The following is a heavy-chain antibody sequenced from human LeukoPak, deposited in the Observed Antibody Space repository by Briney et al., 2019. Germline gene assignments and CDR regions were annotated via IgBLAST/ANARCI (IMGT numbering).Heavy chain of an antibody. V-gene: IGHV3-20*04. CDR3: SRVGGQQQLLAYYFDY. D-gene: IGHD6-13*01. Sequence: GGSLRLSCAASGFTFDDYGMSWVRQAPGKGLEWVSGINWNGGSTGYADSVKGRFTISRDNAKNSLYLQMNSLRAEDTALYYRSRVGGQQQLLAYYFDYWGQGTLVTVSS. CDR2: INWNGGST. CDR1: GFTFDDYG. J-gene: IGHJ4*02.